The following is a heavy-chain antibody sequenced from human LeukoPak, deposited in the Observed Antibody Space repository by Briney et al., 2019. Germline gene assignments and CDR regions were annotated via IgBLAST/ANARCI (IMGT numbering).Heavy chain of an antibody. Sequence: GGSLRLSCAASGFTFSSYGMHWVRQAPGKGLEWVAVIWYDGSNKYYADSVKGRFTISRDNSKNTLYLQMNSLRAEDTAVYYCAKESSSWWDFDYWGQGTLVNVSS. D-gene: IGHD6-13*01. V-gene: IGHV3-33*06. J-gene: IGHJ4*02. CDR2: IWYDGSNK. CDR3: AKESSSWWDFDY. CDR1: GFTFSSYG.